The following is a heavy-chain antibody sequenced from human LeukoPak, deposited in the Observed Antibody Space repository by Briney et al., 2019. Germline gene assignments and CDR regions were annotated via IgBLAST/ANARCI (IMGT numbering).Heavy chain of an antibody. J-gene: IGHJ6*02. CDR2: ISGGGGST. V-gene: IGHV3-23*01. CDR3: TRGGHNNYYDGMDV. D-gene: IGHD5-24*01. CDR1: GFTFSSYW. Sequence: PGGSLRLSCAASGFTFSSYWMNWARQAPGKGPEWVSGISGGGGSTYYADSVKGRFTISRDNSKNTLFLQMNSLRAEDTAVYYCTRGGHNNYYDGMDVWGQGTTVIVSS.